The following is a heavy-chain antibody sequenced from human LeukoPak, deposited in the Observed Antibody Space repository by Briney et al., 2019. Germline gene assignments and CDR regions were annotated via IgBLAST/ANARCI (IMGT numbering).Heavy chain of an antibody. CDR1: GFTISTYG. V-gene: IGHV3-23*01. D-gene: IGHD3-10*01. CDR2: ISGGTT. Sequence: GGFLRLSCAASGFTISTYGMSWVRQAPGKGLEWVSSISGGTTYYADSVKGRFTISRDTSKNTVYLQMNSLRAEDTAVYYCAKSVYHSGNYWGQGTLVTVSS. J-gene: IGHJ4*02. CDR3: AKSVYHSGNY.